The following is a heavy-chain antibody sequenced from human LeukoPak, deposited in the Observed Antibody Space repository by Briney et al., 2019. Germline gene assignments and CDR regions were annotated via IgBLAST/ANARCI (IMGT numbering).Heavy chain of an antibody. CDR2: ISYDGSNK. CDR1: GFTLSSYG. V-gene: IGHV3-30*18. J-gene: IGHJ4*02. Sequence: PGGSLRLSCAASGFTLSSYGMHWVRQAPGKGLEWVAVISYDGSNKYYADSVKGRFTISRDNSKNTLYLQMNSLRAEDTAVYYCAKGRTNLRSYFDYWGQGTLVTVSS. CDR3: AKGRTNLRSYFDY. D-gene: IGHD5/OR15-5a*01.